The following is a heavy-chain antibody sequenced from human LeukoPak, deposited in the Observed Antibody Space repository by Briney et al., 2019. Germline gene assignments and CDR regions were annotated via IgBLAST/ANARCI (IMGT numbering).Heavy chain of an antibody. D-gene: IGHD7-27*01. J-gene: IGHJ3*02. Sequence: GASVKVSCKASGYTFTGCYMHWVRQAPGQGLEWMGWINPNSGGTNYAQKFQGRVTMTRDTSISTAYMELSRLRSDDTAVYYCARANWGSDDAFDIWGQGTMVTVSS. CDR2: INPNSGGT. V-gene: IGHV1-2*02. CDR3: ARANWGSDDAFDI. CDR1: GYTFTGCY.